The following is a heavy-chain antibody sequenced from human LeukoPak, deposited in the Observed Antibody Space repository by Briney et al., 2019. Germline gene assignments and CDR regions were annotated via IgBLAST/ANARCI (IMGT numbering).Heavy chain of an antibody. CDR2: IFPDDSNT. CDR1: GYSFASSW. CDR3: ARRGQQLIDYFDY. Sequence: GESLKNSCTASGYSFASSWIAWVRQMPGKGLEWMGIIFPDDSNTGYNPSFQGQVTMSADKSVSTAYLQWSSLKASDTAMYYCARRGQQLIDYFDYWGQGTLVTVSS. D-gene: IGHD6-13*01. J-gene: IGHJ4*02. V-gene: IGHV5-51*01.